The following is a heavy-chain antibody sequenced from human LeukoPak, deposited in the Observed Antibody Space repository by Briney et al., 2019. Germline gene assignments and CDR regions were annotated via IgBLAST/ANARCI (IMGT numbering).Heavy chain of an antibody. CDR2: IKQEESEK. CDR1: GFTFSSYW. CDR3: ARGRDDYGGYFDY. J-gene: IGHJ4*02. V-gene: IGHV3-7*01. D-gene: IGHD4-17*01. Sequence: GGSLRLSCAASGFTFSSYWVSWVRQAPGKGLEWVANIKQEESEKYYGDSVEGRFPLSRHNAENSLSLQVNSLRAGHTAVCECARGRDDYGGYFDYWGQGTLVTVSS.